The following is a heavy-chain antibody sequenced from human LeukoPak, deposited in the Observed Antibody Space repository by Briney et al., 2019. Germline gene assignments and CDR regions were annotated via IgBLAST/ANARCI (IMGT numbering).Heavy chain of an antibody. CDR1: GLTFSNYA. V-gene: IGHV3-23*01. J-gene: IGHJ3*01. CDR2: IFASGGDT. Sequence: PGGSLRLSCAASGLTFSNYAMMWVRQAPGKGLEWVSAIFASGGDTRYADSVRGRFTISRDNSRNTLFLQMNSLTADDTAVYYCAKDPNGDYVGAFDFWGQG. D-gene: IGHD4-17*01. CDR3: AKDPNGDYVGAFDF.